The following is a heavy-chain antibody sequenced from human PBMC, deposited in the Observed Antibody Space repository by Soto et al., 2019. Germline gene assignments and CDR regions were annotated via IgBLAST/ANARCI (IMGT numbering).Heavy chain of an antibody. J-gene: IGHJ4*02. CDR2: ISYDGSNK. Sequence: GGSLRLSCAASGFTFSSYGMHWVRQAPGKGLEWVAVISYDGSNKYYADSVKGRFTISRDNSKNTLYLQMNSLRAEDTAVYYCAREIYDDYDSSGFDHWGQGTLVTVSS. V-gene: IGHV3-30*03. CDR3: AREIYDDYDSSGFDH. CDR1: GFTFSSYG. D-gene: IGHD3-22*01.